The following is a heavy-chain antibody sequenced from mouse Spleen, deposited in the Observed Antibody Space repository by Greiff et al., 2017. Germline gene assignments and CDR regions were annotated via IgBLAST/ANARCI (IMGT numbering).Heavy chain of an antibody. D-gene: IGHD2-1*01. J-gene: IGHJ4*01. CDR3: ARWGGNYESYYAMDY. V-gene: IGHV1-52*01. CDR1: GYTFTSYW. CDR2: IDPSDSET. Sequence: QVHVKQPGAELVRPGSSVKLSCKASGYTFTSYWMHWVKQRPIQGLEWIGNIDPSDSETHYNQKFKDKATLTVDKSSSTAYMQLSSLTSEDSAVYYCARWGGNYESYYAMDYWGQGTSVTVSS.